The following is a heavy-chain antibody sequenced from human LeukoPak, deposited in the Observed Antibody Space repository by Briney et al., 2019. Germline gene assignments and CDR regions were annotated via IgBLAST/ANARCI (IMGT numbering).Heavy chain of an antibody. CDR2: IHYTGRT. CDR3: ARHLDGALVPFDY. J-gene: IGHJ4*02. V-gene: IGHV4-59*08. CDR1: GGTIRTYY. Sequence: SETLSLTCTASGGTIRTYYWSWIRQPPGKGLEWMGYIHYTGRTNYNSSLKRRVTISVDTSKTQLSLRLSSVTAADTAVYYCARHLDGALVPFDYWGQGTLVTVSS. D-gene: IGHD4-17*01.